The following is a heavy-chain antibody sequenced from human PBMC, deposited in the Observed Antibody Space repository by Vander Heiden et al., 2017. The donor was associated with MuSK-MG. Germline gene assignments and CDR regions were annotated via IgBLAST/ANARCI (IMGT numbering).Heavy chain of an antibody. CDR3: ARGRANDP. V-gene: IGHV4-59*01. CDR2: IDHSGNT. Sequence: QVQLQESAPGLVKPSETLSLTCTVSGGSMSRFYWTWIRQPPGEGREWIGYIDHSGNTTYNPPLKSRVTMSVDTSKNQFSRKLNSVTAADTAVYYCARGRANDPWGQGTLVTVSS. CDR1: GGSMSRFY. J-gene: IGHJ5*02.